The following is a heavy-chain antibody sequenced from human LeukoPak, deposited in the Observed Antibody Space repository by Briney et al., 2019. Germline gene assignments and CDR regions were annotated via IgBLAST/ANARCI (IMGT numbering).Heavy chain of an antibody. J-gene: IGHJ4*02. CDR1: GGSISSSSFY. V-gene: IGHV4-39*01. D-gene: IGHD2-15*01. Sequence: SETLSLTCTVSGGSISSSSFYWGWIRQPPGKGLEWIGSIYYSGTTYYNPSLKSRVTISVDTSKNQFSLKLSSVTAADTAVYYCARSYCRGGSCYSDYWGQGTLVTVSS. CDR2: IYYSGTT. CDR3: ARSYCRGGSCYSDY.